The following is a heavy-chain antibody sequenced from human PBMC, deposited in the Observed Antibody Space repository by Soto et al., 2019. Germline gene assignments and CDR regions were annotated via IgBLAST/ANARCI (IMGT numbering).Heavy chain of an antibody. CDR2: ISSSSSFI. Sequence: GGSLRLSCSASGFTFDYYAMNWVRQAPGKGLEWVSSISSSSSFIFYADSVKGRFTISRDNARNSLYLQMNSLRVEDTAVYYCVGPLTGKETMDVWGQGTTVTVSS. CDR1: GFTFDYYA. V-gene: IGHV3-21*01. D-gene: IGHD7-27*01. J-gene: IGHJ6*02. CDR3: VGPLTGKETMDV.